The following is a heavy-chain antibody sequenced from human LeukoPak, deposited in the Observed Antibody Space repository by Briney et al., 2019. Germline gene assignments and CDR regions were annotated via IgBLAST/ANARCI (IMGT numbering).Heavy chain of an antibody. CDR3: ARCRVIVAAAPPPYYYYMDV. CDR2: INHSGST. V-gene: IGHV4-34*01. CDR1: GGSFSGYY. J-gene: IGHJ6*03. Sequence: NPSETLSLTCAVYGGSFSGYYWSWIRQPPGKGLEWIGEINHSGSTNYNPSLKSRVTISVDTSKNQFSLKLSSVTAADTAVYYCARCRVIVAAAPPPYYYYMDVWGKGTTVTVSS. D-gene: IGHD6-13*01.